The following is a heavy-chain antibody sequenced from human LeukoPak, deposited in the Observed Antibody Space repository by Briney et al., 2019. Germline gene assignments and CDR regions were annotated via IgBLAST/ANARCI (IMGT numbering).Heavy chain of an antibody. D-gene: IGHD3-22*01. CDR3: ARQTRYYDSSGYPVLGIFDP. CDR2: LSNSGSS. Sequence: SETLSLTCSVSGGSICDYYWSWIRQPPGKGLDWVGYLSNSGSSYYNPSLRSRVTMSLDTSNNRISLRLSSVTAADTAVYYCARQTRYYDSSGYPVLGIFDPWGQGTTVTVSS. J-gene: IGHJ3*01. CDR1: GGSICDYY. V-gene: IGHV4-59*01.